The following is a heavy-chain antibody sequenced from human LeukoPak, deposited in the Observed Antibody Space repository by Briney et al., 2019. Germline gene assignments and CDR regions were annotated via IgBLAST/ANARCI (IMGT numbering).Heavy chain of an antibody. D-gene: IGHD3-9*01. J-gene: IGHJ4*02. CDR2: IHRAGRT. Sequence: SGTLSLTCAVSGVSISSSEWWIWVRQPPGQGLEWIGEIHRAGRTKYNPSLKSRVTISMDYSKNQFSLKLTSVTAADTAIYYCGKTDIYFNPIDYWGPGSLVTVSS. CDR3: GKTDIYFNPIDY. V-gene: IGHV4-4*02. CDR1: GVSISSSEW.